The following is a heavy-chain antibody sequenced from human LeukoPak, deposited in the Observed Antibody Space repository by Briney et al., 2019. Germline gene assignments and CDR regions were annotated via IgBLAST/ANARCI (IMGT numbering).Heavy chain of an antibody. Sequence: SETLSLTCTVSGGSVSSGSYYWSWIRQPPGKGLEWIGYIYYSGSTNYNPSLKSRVTISVDTSKNQFSLKLSSVTAAGTAVYYCATQGEYYYDSSGYQFDYWGQGTLVTVSS. CDR1: GGSVSSGSYY. CDR2: IYYSGST. J-gene: IGHJ4*02. V-gene: IGHV4-61*01. D-gene: IGHD3-22*01. CDR3: ATQGEYYYDSSGYQFDY.